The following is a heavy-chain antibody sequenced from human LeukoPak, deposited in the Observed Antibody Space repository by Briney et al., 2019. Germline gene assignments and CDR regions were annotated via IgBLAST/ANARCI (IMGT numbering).Heavy chain of an antibody. CDR2: IIPIFGTA. V-gene: IGHV1-69*13. CDR3: ARDYTYYDILTGSPLYYFDY. D-gene: IGHD3-9*01. Sequence: ASVKVSCKASGGTFSSYAISWVRQAPGQGLEWVGGIIPIFGTANYAQKFQGRVTITADESTSTAYMELSSLRSEDTAVYYCARDYTYYDILTGSPLYYFDYWGQGTLVTVSS. J-gene: IGHJ4*02. CDR1: GGTFSSYA.